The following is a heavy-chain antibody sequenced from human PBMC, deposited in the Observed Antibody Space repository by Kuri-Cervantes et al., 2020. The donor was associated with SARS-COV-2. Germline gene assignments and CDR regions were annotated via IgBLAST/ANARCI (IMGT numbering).Heavy chain of an antibody. J-gene: IGHJ4*02. CDR2: IDPSDSYT. CDR3: ASTVASWSGYYDY. Sequence: GESLKISCKGSGYSFTSYWISWVRQMPGKGLEWMGRIDPSDSYTNYSPSFQGHVTISADKSISTAYLQWSSLKASDTAMYYCASTVASWSGYYDYWGQGTLVTVSS. V-gene: IGHV5-10-1*01. D-gene: IGHD3-3*01. CDR1: GYSFTSYW.